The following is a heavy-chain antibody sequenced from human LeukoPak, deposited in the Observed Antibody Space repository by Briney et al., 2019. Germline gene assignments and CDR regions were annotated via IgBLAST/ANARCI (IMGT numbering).Heavy chain of an antibody. CDR1: GGSISSGDYY. V-gene: IGHV4-30-4*08. CDR3: ARGEDSGSYY. D-gene: IGHD1-26*01. Sequence: SQTLSLTCTVSGGSISSGDYYWSWIRQPPGKGLEWIGYIYYSGSTYYKPSIKSRVTIAVDTSKNQFSLKLTSVTAADTAVYYCARGEDSGSYYWGQGTLVTVSS. CDR2: IYYSGST. J-gene: IGHJ4*02.